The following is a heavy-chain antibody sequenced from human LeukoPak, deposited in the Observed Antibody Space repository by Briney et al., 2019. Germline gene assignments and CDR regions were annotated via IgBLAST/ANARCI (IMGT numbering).Heavy chain of an antibody. D-gene: IGHD6-19*01. CDR1: GLTLSRSS. CDR2: ISRSSTYI. Sequence: GPSLSPSCAASGLTLSRSSMNCVRQAPGGGLGWVSSISRSSTYIYYADSVKGRSTPSTATAKNSVCQQMNCLTAAQTAMSYCARTVTREGSGWFYYYYYYMDGWGKETTVTVSS. CDR3: ARTVTREGSGWFYYYYYYMDG. V-gene: IGHV3-21*01. J-gene: IGHJ6*03.